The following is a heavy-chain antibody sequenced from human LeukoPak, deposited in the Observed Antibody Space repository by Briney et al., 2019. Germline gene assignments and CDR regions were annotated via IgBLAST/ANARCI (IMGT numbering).Heavy chain of an antibody. CDR1: DYSIDSGYY. V-gene: IGHV4-34*01. CDR3: ARRGVYYDSSGYHYYFDY. Sequence: SETLSLTCTVSDYSIDSGYYWAWIRQPPGKGLEWIGEINHSGSTNYNPSLESPVTISVDTSKNQFSLKLSSVTAADTAVYYCARRGVYYDSSGYHYYFDYWGQGTLVTVSS. J-gene: IGHJ4*02. CDR2: INHSGST. D-gene: IGHD3-22*01.